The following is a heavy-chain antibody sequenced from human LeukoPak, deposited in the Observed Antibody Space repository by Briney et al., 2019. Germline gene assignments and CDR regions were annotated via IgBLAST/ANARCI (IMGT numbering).Heavy chain of an antibody. V-gene: IGHV3-15*01. CDR1: GFTFSQAS. CDR3: KTGLIGDRSY. CDR2: VKSKTDGGRI. Sequence: GGSLRLSCAASGFTFSQASMSCVRQAPGKGLEWVGRVKSKTDGGRIDYGAPVKGRFTMSRDDSENTLYLQMNSVKTEDTAVYYCKTGLIGDRSYWGQGTLVTVSS. J-gene: IGHJ4*02. D-gene: IGHD7-27*01.